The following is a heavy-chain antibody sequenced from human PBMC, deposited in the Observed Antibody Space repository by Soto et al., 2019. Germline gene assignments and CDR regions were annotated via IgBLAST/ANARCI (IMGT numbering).Heavy chain of an antibody. V-gene: IGHV4-31*03. D-gene: IGHD7-27*01. CDR3: ARDTGLAPTVWGY. Sequence: QVQLQESGPGLVKPSQTLSLTCSVSVDSITGGGHYWNWIRQVPGKGLEWMGYVYHSGSTHYNPSLRGRLTISIDTSKNQFSLRLISVTAADTALYYCARDTGLAPTVWGYGGNGTQVTVSS. J-gene: IGHJ4*03. CDR2: VYHSGST. CDR1: VDSITGGGHY.